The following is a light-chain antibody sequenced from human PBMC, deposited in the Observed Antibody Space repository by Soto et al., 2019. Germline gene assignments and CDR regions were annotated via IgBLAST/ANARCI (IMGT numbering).Light chain of an antibody. Sequence: EVVLTQSPGTLSLSPGERVTLSCRASQSVGSNSLASYQQKPGQAPRLLIYGTARRATGIPDRFSGSGSATDFTLTISRLEPEDFAVYYCHHFGASPPVTFGGGTKVEIK. CDR3: HHFGASPPVT. V-gene: IGKV3-20*01. J-gene: IGKJ4*01. CDR2: GTA. CDR1: QSVGSNS.